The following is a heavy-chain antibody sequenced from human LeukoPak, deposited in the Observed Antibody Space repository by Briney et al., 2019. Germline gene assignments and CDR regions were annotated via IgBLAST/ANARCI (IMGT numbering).Heavy chain of an antibody. CDR2: IYHDETT. CDR1: GSSISSDYY. J-gene: IGHJ4*02. D-gene: IGHD2-8*01. V-gene: IGHV4-38-2*01. CDR3: ANADTEDFFDS. Sequence: SETLSLTCAVSGSSISSDYYWGWVRQPPGKGLEGVGSIYHDETTYYNPSLKSRVTISLVTSKKQFSLMLASVTAADTAIYYCANADTEDFFDSWGQGILVTVSS.